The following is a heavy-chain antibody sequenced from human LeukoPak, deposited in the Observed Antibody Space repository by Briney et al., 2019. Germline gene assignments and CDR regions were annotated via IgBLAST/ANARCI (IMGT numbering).Heavy chain of an antibody. Sequence: SETLSLTCSVSGGSISSRFYYWGWIRQPPGKRLEWIGYIYNSGSTNYNPSLKSRVTISVDTSKNQVSLKLSSVTAADTAVYYCARLGTDYWGQGILVTVSS. V-gene: IGHV4-61*05. CDR1: GGSISSRFYY. CDR3: ARLGTDY. D-gene: IGHD1-1*01. J-gene: IGHJ4*02. CDR2: IYNSGST.